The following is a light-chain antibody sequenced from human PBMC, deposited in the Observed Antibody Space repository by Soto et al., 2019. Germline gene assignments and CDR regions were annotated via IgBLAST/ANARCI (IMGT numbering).Light chain of an antibody. Sequence: QSALTQPPSASGSRGQSVTISCTGTSVDINYVSWFQQHPGKAPKLIICEVTKRPSGVSDRFSGSKSGNTASLTVSGLQDDDEADYYCSSYAGRDIGVFGGGTKLTVL. V-gene: IGLV2-8*01. J-gene: IGLJ3*02. CDR1: SVDINY. CDR3: SSYAGRDIGV. CDR2: EVT.